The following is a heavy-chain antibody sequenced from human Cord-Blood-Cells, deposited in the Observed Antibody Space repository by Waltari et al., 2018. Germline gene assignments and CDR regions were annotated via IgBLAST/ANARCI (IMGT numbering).Heavy chain of an antibody. J-gene: IGHJ4*02. CDR3: ATNTPPYDSSGYYFDY. V-gene: IGHV1-24*01. Sequence: QVQLVQSGAEVKKPGASVKVSCKVSGYTLTELSMHWVRQAPGKGLEWMGGFGPEDGETIYAQKFQGRVTMTEDTSTDTAYMELSSLRSEDTAVYYCATNTPPYDSSGYYFDYWGQGTLVTVSS. CDR2: FGPEDGET. D-gene: IGHD3-22*01. CDR1: GYTLTELS.